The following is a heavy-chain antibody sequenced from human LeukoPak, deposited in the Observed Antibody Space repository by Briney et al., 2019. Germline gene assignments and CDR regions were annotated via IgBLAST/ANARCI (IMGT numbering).Heavy chain of an antibody. Sequence: SETLSLICTVSGRSISRYYWSWIRQPAGEGLEWIGRIYTSGSTNYNPSLKSRVTMSVDTSKNQFSLKLSSVPAADTAVYYCARGGKNYDFWSGYYFDDAFDIWGQGTMVTVSS. V-gene: IGHV4-4*07. D-gene: IGHD3-3*01. CDR1: GRSISRYY. J-gene: IGHJ3*02. CDR2: IYTSGST. CDR3: ARGGKNYDFWSGYYFDDAFDI.